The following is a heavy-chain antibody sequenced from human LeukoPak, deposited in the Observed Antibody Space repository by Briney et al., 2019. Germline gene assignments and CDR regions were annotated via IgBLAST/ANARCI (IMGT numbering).Heavy chain of an antibody. CDR2: ISSNGGST. V-gene: IGHV3-64*01. D-gene: IGHD1-26*01. CDR3: ARTWELLRYYGMDV. J-gene: IGHJ6*02. CDR1: GLTFSSYA. Sequence: HTGGSLRLSCAASGLTFSSYAMPWVRQAPGKGLEYVSAISSNGGSTYYANSVKGRFTISRDNSKNTLYLQMGSLRAEDMAVYYCARTWELLRYYGMDVWGQGTTVTVSS.